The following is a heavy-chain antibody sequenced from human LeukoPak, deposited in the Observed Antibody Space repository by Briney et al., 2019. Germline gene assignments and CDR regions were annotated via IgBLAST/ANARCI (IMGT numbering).Heavy chain of an antibody. J-gene: IGHJ4*02. CDR2: TYYRCKWFN. V-gene: IGHV6-1*01. Sequence: SQTLSLTCAISGDTVSSNSTSCNWVRQSPSSCLEWLGRTYYRCKWFNGYAVSVNSRITINPDTSKNQISLQLNSVTLDDTAVYYCTSDNWQGLSHDYWGQGILVTVSS. CDR1: GDTVSSNSTS. CDR3: TSDNWQGLSHDY.